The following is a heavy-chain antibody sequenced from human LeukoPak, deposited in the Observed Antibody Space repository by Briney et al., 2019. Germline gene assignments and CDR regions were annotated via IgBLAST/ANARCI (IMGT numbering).Heavy chain of an antibody. V-gene: IGHV3-66*02. J-gene: IGHJ5*02. CDR3: ARDVIFGVVTASNNSFDP. CDR1: GFTVSSNY. D-gene: IGHD3-3*02. CDR2: ICSGGST. Sequence: PGGSLRLSCAASGFTVSSNYMSWVRQAPGKGLEWVSVICSGGSTYYADSVKGRFTISRDNSKNTLYLQMNSLRAEDTAVYYCARDVIFGVVTASNNSFDPWGQGTLVTVSS.